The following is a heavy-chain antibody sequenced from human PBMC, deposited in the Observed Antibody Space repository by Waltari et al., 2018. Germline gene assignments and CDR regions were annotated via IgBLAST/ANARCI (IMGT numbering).Heavy chain of an antibody. CDR1: GFIFSNNN. V-gene: IGHV3-21*01. CDR2: ISSSSNYI. Sequence: EVQLVESGGGLVKPGGSLRLSCAATGFIFSNNNMNWVRQAPGKGLEWVSSISSSSNYIYYAHSVKGRFTSSRDNAKNSLYLQMNSLRGEDTAVYYCAKGFPTPYYFDYWGQGALVTVSS. J-gene: IGHJ4*02. CDR3: AKGFPTPYYFDY.